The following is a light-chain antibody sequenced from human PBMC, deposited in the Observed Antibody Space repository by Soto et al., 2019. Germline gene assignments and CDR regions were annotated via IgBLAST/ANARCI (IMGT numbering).Light chain of an antibody. J-gene: IGLJ1*01. CDR3: SSYTTTKNGV. V-gene: IGLV2-14*01. CDR1: SSDVGGYNY. Sequence: QSVLTQPASVSGSPGQSITISCTGTSSDVGGYNYVSWYQQQAGKAPKLLIYEVNYRPSGVSDRFSGSKYGTTASLTISGLQAEDEADYYCSSYTTTKNGVFGTGTKVTVL. CDR2: EVN.